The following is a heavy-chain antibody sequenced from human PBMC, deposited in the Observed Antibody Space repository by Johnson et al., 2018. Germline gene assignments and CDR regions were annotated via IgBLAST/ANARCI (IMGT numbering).Heavy chain of an antibody. CDR1: GFTFSSYA. J-gene: IGHJ6*03. CDR2: ISYDGSNK. D-gene: IGHD6-13*01. Sequence: QVQLVESGGGVVQPGRSLRLSCAASGFTFSSYAMHWVRQAPGKGLEWVAVISYDGSNKYYADSVKGRFTISRDNSKNTLYLQMNSLRAEDTAVYYWARDFAAALRYYYYMDVWGKGTTVTVSS. CDR3: ARDFAAALRYYYYMDV. V-gene: IGHV3-30-3*01.